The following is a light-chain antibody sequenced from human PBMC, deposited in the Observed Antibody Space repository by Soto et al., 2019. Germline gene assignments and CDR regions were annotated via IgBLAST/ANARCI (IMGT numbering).Light chain of an antibody. CDR2: EVS. CDR3: SSYTTIKTVV. J-gene: IGLJ2*01. CDR1: SSDIGTYKS. V-gene: IGLV2-14*01. Sequence: SALTQPASVSGSPGQSITISCTGTSSDIGTYKSVSWFQHHPGKAPILIIFEVSNRPSGISDRFSGFKSANTAYLTISGVQPEDEADYHCSSYTTIKTVVFGGGTKLTVL.